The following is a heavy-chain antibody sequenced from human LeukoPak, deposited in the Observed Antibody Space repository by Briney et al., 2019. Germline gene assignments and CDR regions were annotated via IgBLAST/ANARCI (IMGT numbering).Heavy chain of an antibody. CDR3: ASLLLWFGELPFDY. Sequence: GGSLRLSCAASGFTFAKHWMTWVRQAPGEGLEWVANMKQDGTEKYYADSVKGRFSISRDNAKNSLYLQMNSLRAEDTAVYYCASLLLWFGELPFDYWGQGTLVTVSS. CDR1: GFTFAKHW. CDR2: MKQDGTEK. D-gene: IGHD3-10*01. J-gene: IGHJ4*02. V-gene: IGHV3-7*01.